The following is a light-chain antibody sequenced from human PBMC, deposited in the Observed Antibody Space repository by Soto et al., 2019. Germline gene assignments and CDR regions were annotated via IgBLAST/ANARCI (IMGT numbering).Light chain of an antibody. J-gene: IGLJ1*01. CDR3: SSYAGSSNV. V-gene: IGLV2-14*01. CDR2: EVS. Sequence: QSALTQPASVSGSPGQPITISCTGTSSDVGANNYVSWYQHHPGKAPKLLIYEVSNRPSGVSSRFSGSKSGNTASLTISGLQAEDEADYYCSSYAGSSNVFGTGTKVTVL. CDR1: SSDVGANNY.